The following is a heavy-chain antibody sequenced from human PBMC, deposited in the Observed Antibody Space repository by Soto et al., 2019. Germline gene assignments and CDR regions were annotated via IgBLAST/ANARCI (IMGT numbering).Heavy chain of an antibody. Sequence: EVQLVESGGGLVQPGGSLRLSCAASGFSVSGNYVTWVRQAPGKGLEWVSVIYTDDNIYYADSVTGRFTISRDNSKNTFYLQMNRLRVEDTAVYYCATELIAKYGMDVWGQGITVTVSS. J-gene: IGHJ6*02. CDR3: ATELIAKYGMDV. CDR2: IYTDDNI. V-gene: IGHV3-53*01. D-gene: IGHD2-21*01. CDR1: GFSVSGNY.